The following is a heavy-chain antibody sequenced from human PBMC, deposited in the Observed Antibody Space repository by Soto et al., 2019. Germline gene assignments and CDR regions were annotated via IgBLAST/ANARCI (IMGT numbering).Heavy chain of an antibody. CDR3: ARVTRPEQETMVRGLFSKASDY. J-gene: IGHJ4*02. CDR2: ISSSSSYI. V-gene: IGHV3-21*01. Sequence: GGSLRLSCAASGFTFSSYSMNWVRQAPGKGLEWVSSISSSSSYIYYADSVKGRFTISRDNAKNSLYLQMNSLRAEDTAVYYCARVTRPEQETMVRGLFSKASDYWGQGT. CDR1: GFTFSSYS. D-gene: IGHD3-10*01.